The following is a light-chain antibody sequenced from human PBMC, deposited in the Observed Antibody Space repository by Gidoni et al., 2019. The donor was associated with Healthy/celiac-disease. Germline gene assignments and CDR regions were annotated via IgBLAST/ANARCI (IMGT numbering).Light chain of an antibody. J-gene: IGKJ1*01. CDR1: QSLLHSNGYNY. CDR2: LGS. CDR3: MQAQQTPPT. V-gene: IGKV2-28*01. Sequence: DIVMTQSLLSLPVTPGEPASISCRSSQSLLHSNGYNYLDWYLQKPGQSPQLLIYLGSNRATGVPDRFSGSGSGTDFTLKISRVEAEDVGVYYCMQAQQTPPTFGQGTKVEIK.